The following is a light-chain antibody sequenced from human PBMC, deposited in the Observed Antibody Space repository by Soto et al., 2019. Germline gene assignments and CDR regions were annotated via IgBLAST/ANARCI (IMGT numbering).Light chain of an antibody. CDR2: HAF. CDR3: QQCGNSPQS. J-gene: IGKJ1*01. CDR1: QSVSSSP. V-gene: IGKV3-20*01. Sequence: IVLTQSPGTLSLSSGEQATVSCRASQSVSSSPLAWYQQKPGPAPWPLLYHAFNRATGIPGRFSGSGSGTDFTLTISRLEPEDCAVYYCQQCGNSPQSFDLGTKVDIK.